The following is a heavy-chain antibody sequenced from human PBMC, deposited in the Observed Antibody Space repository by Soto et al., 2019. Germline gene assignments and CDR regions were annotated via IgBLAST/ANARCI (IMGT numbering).Heavy chain of an antibody. D-gene: IGHD6-13*01. CDR1: GGSFSGYY. CDR2: INHSGST. V-gene: IGHV4-34*01. Sequence: QVQLQQWGAGLLKPSETLSLTCAVYGGSFSGYYWSWICQPPGKGLEWIGEINHSGSTNYNPSLKSRVTISVDTSKNQFSLKLSSVTAADTAVYYCARHGYSSSWYWFDPWGQGTLVTVSS. CDR3: ARHGYSSSWYWFDP. J-gene: IGHJ5*02.